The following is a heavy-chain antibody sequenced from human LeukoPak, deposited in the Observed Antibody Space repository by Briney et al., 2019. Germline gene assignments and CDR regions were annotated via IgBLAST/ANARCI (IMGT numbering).Heavy chain of an antibody. V-gene: IGHV4-39*07. CDR3: ARAGSIAAAGHDFDY. J-gene: IGHJ4*02. CDR2: IYYSGST. CDR1: GGSISSSSYY. D-gene: IGHD6-13*01. Sequence: PSETLSLTCTVSGGSISSSSYYWGWIRQPPGKGLEWIGSIYYSGSTYYNPSLKSRVTISVDTSKNQFSLKLSSVTAADTAVYYCARAGSIAAAGHDFDYWGQGTLVTVSS.